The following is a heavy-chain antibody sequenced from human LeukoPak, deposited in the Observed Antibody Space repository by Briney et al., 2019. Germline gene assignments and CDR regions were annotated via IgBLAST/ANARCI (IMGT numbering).Heavy chain of an antibody. D-gene: IGHD1-26*01. CDR1: GFTFSIYG. CDR2: IWNDGSNK. J-gene: IGHJ4*02. V-gene: IGHV3-33*01. CDR3: ARASGSYDY. Sequence: GGSLRLSCAASGFTFSIYGMHWVRQSPGKGLEWVAVIWNDGSNKYYADSVKGRFTISRDNSKNTLFLQMHSLRAEDTAVYYCARASGSYDYWGQGTLVTVSS.